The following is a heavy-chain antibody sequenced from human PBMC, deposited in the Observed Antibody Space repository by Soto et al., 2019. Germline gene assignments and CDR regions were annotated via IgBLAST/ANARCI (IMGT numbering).Heavy chain of an antibody. CDR3: ARVGGLVGATGWFDP. J-gene: IGHJ5*02. CDR1: GGTFSSYA. CDR2: IIPIFGTA. V-gene: IGHV1-69*01. Sequence: QVQLVQSGAEVQKPGSSVKVSCKASGGTFSSYAISWVRQAPGQGLEWMGGIIPIFGTANYAQKFQGRVTITADESTSTAYMELSSLRSEDTDVYYCARVGGLVGATGWFDPWGQGTLVTVSS. D-gene: IGHD1-26*01.